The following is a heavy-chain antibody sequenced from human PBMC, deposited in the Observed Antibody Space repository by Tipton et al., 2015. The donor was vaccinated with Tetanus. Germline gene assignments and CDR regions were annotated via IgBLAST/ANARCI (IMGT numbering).Heavy chain of an antibody. Sequence: SLRLSCATSGFTFSRYTMNWVRQAPGKGLEWVSSISSSSYIHYADSVKGRFTISRDNAKKSLYLQMSGLRAEDTAVYYCSRDPGYCTSIICSKGSRAFDIWGQGTMVTVSS. J-gene: IGHJ3*02. CDR2: ISSSSYI. D-gene: IGHD2-8*01. CDR1: GFTFSRYT. CDR3: SRDPGYCTSIICSKGSRAFDI. V-gene: IGHV3-21*01.